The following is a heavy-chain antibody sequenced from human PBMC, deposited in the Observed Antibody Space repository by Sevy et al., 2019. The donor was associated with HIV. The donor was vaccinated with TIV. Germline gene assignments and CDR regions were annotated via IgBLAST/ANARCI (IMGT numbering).Heavy chain of an antibody. Sequence: GGSLRLSCAASGFTFINYAMTWVRQAPGKGLEWVSSIYPNGDVTFHAESVKGRFIISRDSSKNTLFLQMNSLRAEDTAVYYCAKDFCRNDNCADLFDYWGQGTLVTVSS. D-gene: IGHD1-20*01. CDR1: GFTFINYA. CDR2: IYPNGDVT. J-gene: IGHJ4*02. V-gene: IGHV3-23*01. CDR3: AKDFCRNDNCADLFDY.